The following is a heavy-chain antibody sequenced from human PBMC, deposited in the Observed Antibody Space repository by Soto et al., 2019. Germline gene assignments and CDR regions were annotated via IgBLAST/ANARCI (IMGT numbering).Heavy chain of an antibody. CDR3: AKGGIAFPYDFWSGYGLCRLESCYFLDV. D-gene: IGHD3-3*01. V-gene: IGHV3-23*01. CDR1: GFTFSSYA. CDR2: ISGSGGST. Sequence: GGSLRLSCAASGFTFSSYAMSWVRQAPGKGLEWVLAISGSGGSTYYADSVKGRFTISRDNSKNTLYLQMNSLRAEDTAVYYCAKGGIAFPYDFWSGYGLCRLESCYFLDVWGKGTTVIVSS. J-gene: IGHJ6*03.